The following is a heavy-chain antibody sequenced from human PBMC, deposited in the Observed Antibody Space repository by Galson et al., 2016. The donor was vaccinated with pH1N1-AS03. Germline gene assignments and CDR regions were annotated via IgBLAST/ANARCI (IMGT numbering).Heavy chain of an antibody. D-gene: IGHD5-24*01. CDR1: GFTFSNYW. V-gene: IGHV3-74*01. CDR2: INPDGSPT. CDR3: ARSNYYFDS. J-gene: IGHJ4*02. Sequence: SLRLSCAASGFTFSNYWMQWVRQAPGKGLVSVSRINPDGSPTNYADSVKGRPTISRDNAKNTLFLQMKSLSAEDTAVYYCARSNYYFDSWGQGTLVTVSS.